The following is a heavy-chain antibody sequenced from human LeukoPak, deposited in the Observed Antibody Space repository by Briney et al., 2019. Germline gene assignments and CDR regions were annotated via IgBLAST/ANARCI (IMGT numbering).Heavy chain of an antibody. J-gene: IGHJ3*02. CDR2: ISYDGSNK. D-gene: IGHD1-26*01. Sequence: GGSLRLSCAASGFTFSSYAMHWVRQAPGKGLEWVAVISYDGSNKYYADSVKGRFTISRDNSKNTLYLQMNRLRAEDTAVYYCARSGRGGAFDIWGQGTMVTVSS. CDR1: GFTFSSYA. CDR3: ARSGRGGAFDI. V-gene: IGHV3-30*04.